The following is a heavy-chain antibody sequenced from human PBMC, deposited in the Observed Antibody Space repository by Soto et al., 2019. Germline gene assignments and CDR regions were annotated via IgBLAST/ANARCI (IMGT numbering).Heavy chain of an antibody. V-gene: IGHV1-69*06. CDR3: ARAVITMMGYYFDY. D-gene: IGHD3-22*01. J-gene: IGHJ4*02. CDR1: GGTFSSYA. Sequence: QVQLLHFGAEVKNLGSSVKVSSKASGGTFSSYAFTWVRQPPGQGLEWMGGIIPTFGTANYAQKFQGRVTITADKSTSTAYMELSSLRSEDTAVYYCARAVITMMGYYFDYWGQGTLVTVSS. CDR2: IIPTFGTA.